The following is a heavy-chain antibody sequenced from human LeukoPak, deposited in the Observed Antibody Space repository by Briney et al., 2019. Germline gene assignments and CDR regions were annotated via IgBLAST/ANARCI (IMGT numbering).Heavy chain of an antibody. J-gene: IGHJ3*02. D-gene: IGHD3-22*01. Sequence: SETLSLTCTVSGGSISSYCWSWIRQAAGKGLEWIGRIYTSGSTNYNPSLKSRVTMSVDTSKNQFSLKLSSVTAADTAVYYCARTSTLTYYYDSSGYPPNNGAFDIWGQGTMVTVSS. CDR3: ARTSTLTYYYDSSGYPPNNGAFDI. CDR1: GGSISSYC. V-gene: IGHV4-4*07. CDR2: IYTSGST.